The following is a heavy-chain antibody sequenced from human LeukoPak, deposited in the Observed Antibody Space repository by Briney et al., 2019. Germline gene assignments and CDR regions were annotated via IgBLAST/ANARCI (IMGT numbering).Heavy chain of an antibody. CDR1: GRSLSGYY. D-gene: IGHD2-8*01. J-gene: IGHJ4*02. Sequence: SETLSLTCGVYGRSLSGYYWNWIRQSPGKGLEWIGEINPSGSSNYNPSLKSRVTMSEDTSKNQFSLRLSSVTAADTAVYYCARGLKPYCTNGICYTGDYWGQGTVVTVSS. CDR3: ARGLKPYCTNGICYTGDY. V-gene: IGHV4-34*01. CDR2: INPSGSS.